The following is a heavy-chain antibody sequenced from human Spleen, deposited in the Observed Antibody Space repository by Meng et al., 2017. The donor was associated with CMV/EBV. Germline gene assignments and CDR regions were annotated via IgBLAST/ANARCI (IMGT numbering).Heavy chain of an antibody. CDR1: GASVSSGSHY. CDR2: IYYTGST. V-gene: IGHV4-61*01. J-gene: IGHJ6*02. Sequence: SETLSLTCSVSGASVSSGSHYWTWIRQPPGKGLEWIGYIYYTGSTNYNPSLKSRVTISVDTSNNQFSLELSSVTAADTAVYYCARDTHGLDVWGQGTTVTVSS. CDR3: ARDTHGLDV.